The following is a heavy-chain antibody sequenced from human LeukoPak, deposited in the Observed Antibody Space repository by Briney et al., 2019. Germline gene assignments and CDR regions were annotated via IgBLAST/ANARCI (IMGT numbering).Heavy chain of an antibody. CDR1: GGTFSSYA. V-gene: IGHV1-69*13. D-gene: IGHD4-17*01. Sequence: EASVKVSCKASGGTFSSYAISWVRQAPGHGLEWMGGIIPIFGTANYAQKFQGRVTITADESTSTAYMELSSLRSEDTAVYYCARGKPHTYGDYVFFDYWGQGTLVTVSS. CDR3: ARGKPHTYGDYVFFDY. CDR2: IIPIFGTA. J-gene: IGHJ4*02.